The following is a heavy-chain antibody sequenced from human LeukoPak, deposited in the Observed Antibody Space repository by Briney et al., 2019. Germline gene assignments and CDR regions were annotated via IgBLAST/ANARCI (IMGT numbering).Heavy chain of an antibody. Sequence: ASVKVSCKASGFTFTSSAMQWVRQARGQRLEWIGWIVVGSGNTNYAQKFQERVTITRDMSTSTAYMELSSLRSEDTAVYYCARGIGLIGSYYHYWGQGTLVTVSS. CDR3: ARGIGLIGSYYHY. D-gene: IGHD1-26*01. CDR2: IVVGSGNT. CDR1: GFTFTSSA. J-gene: IGHJ4*02. V-gene: IGHV1-58*02.